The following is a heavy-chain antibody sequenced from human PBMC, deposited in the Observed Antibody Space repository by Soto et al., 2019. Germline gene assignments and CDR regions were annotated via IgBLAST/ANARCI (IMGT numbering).Heavy chain of an antibody. D-gene: IGHD6-13*01. Sequence: ASGPTLVNPTQTLTLTCTFSGFSLSTSGVGVGWIRQPPGKALEWLALIYWDDDKRYSPSLKSRLTITKDTSKNQVVLTMTNMDPVDTATYYCAHSSSWYFGPPRYNWFDPWGQGTLVTVSS. J-gene: IGHJ5*02. CDR1: GFSLSTSGVG. CDR3: AHSSSWYFGPPRYNWFDP. CDR2: IYWDDDK. V-gene: IGHV2-5*02.